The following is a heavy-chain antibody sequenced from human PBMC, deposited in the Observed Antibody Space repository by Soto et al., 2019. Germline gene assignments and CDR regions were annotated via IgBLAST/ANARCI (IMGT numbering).Heavy chain of an antibody. CDR3: AKDGSGYCTNGVCSRNWFDP. Sequence: GGSLRLSCAASGCTFSSYGMHWVRQAPGKGLEWVAVISYDGSNKYYADSVKGRFTISRDNSKNTLYLQMNSLRAEDTAVYYCAKDGSGYCTNGVCSRNWFDPWGQGTLVTVSS. D-gene: IGHD2-8*01. CDR2: ISYDGSNK. CDR1: GCTFSSYG. V-gene: IGHV3-30*18. J-gene: IGHJ5*02.